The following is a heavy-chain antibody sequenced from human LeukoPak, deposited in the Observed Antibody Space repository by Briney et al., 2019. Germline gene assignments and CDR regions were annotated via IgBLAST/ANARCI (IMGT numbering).Heavy chain of an antibody. V-gene: IGHV4-4*07. D-gene: IGHD1-26*01. J-gene: IGHJ5*02. CDR1: GGSISSYY. Sequence: PSETLSLTCTVSGGSISSYYWSWIRQPAGKGLEWIGRIYTSGSTNYNPSLKSRVTMSVDTSKNQFSLKLSSVTAADTAVYYCARDRGVRGGSYGTWFDPGAREPWSPSPQ. CDR2: IYTSGST. CDR3: ARDRGVRGGSYGTWFDP.